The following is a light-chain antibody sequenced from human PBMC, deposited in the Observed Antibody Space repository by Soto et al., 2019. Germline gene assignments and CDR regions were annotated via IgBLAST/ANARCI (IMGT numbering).Light chain of an antibody. Sequence: PGERATLSCWASESVGDYLAWYQQKPGQAPRLLIYGATKRTSGTPDRFSGTGSETAFTLAISRLEPGDFAVYYCLQYSNWPPGTFGQGTRLEIK. CDR3: LQYSNWPPGT. J-gene: IGKJ5*01. CDR2: GAT. V-gene: IGKV3-11*01. CDR1: ESVGDY.